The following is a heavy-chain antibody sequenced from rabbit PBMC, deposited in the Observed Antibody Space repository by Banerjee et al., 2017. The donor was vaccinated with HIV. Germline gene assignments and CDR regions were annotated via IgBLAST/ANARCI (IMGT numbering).Heavy chain of an antibody. Sequence: EESGGDLVKPEGSLTLTCTASGLDFSSSYWICWVRQAPGKGLEWIACIYAGSSGSTYYASWAKGRFTISKTSSTTVTLQMTSLTAADTATYFCARDTGSSWDLWGQGTLVTVS. CDR1: GLDFSSSYW. V-gene: IGHV1S45*01. D-gene: IGHD4-2*01. CDR2: IYAGSSGST. CDR3: ARDTGSSWDL. J-gene: IGHJ3*01.